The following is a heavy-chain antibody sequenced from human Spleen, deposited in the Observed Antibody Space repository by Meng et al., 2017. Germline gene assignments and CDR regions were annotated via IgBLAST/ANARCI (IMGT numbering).Heavy chain of an antibody. D-gene: IGHD3-9*01. CDR2: IYYSGST. V-gene: IGHV4-61*01. J-gene: IGHJ6*02. CDR1: GGSVSSGSYY. Sequence: GSLRLSCTVSGGSVSSGSYYWSWIRQPPGKGLEWIGYIYYSGSTNYNPSLKSRVTISVDTSKNQFSLKLSSVTAADTAVYYCARGYYDILTGYYPYYYYGMDVWGQGTTVTVSS. CDR3: ARGYYDILTGYYPYYYYGMDV.